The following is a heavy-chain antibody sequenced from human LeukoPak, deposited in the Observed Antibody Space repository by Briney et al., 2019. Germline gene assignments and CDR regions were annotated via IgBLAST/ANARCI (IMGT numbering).Heavy chain of an antibody. CDR3: ASCSGGSCVFDY. CDR2: IYHSGST. V-gene: IGHV4-30-2*01. D-gene: IGHD2-15*01. J-gene: IGHJ4*02. Sequence: SETLSLTCAVSGGSISSGGYSWSWIRQPPGKGLEWIGYIYHSGSTYYNPSLKSRVTISVDRSKNQFSLKLSSVTAADTAVYCCASCSGGSCVFDYWGQGTLVTVSS. CDR1: GGSISSGGYS.